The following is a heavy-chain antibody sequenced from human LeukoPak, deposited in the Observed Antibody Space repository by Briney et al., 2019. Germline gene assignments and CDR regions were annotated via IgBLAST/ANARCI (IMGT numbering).Heavy chain of an antibody. Sequence: ASVKVSCKASGYTFTSYYMHWVRQAPGQGLVWMGIINPSGGSTSYAQKFQGRVTMTRDTSTSTVYMELSSLRSEDTAVYYCARGAGFYSNSHDAFDIWGQGTMVTVSS. CDR3: ARGAGFYSNSHDAFDI. V-gene: IGHV1-46*01. D-gene: IGHD4-11*01. CDR1: GYTFTSYY. CDR2: INPSGGST. J-gene: IGHJ3*02.